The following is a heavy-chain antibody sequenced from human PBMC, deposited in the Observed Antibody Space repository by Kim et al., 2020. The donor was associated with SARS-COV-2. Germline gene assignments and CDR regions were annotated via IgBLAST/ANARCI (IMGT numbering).Heavy chain of an antibody. D-gene: IGHD3-10*01. Sequence: GGSLRLSCAASGFTFSSYGMHWVRPAPGKGLEWVAVIWYDGSNKYYADSVKGRFTISRDNSKNTLYLQMNSLRAEDTAVYYCARGNYYGSGSSAFYEDYFDYWGQGTLVTVSS. CDR3: ARGNYYGSGSSAFYEDYFDY. J-gene: IGHJ4*02. V-gene: IGHV3-33*01. CDR1: GFTFSSYG. CDR2: IWYDGSNK.